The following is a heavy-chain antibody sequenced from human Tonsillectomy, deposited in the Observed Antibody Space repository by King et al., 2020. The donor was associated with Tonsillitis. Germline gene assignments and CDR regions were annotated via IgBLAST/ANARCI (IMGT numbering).Heavy chain of an antibody. J-gene: IGHJ6*03. V-gene: IGHV3-33*08. CDR3: AGDRRAYYSMDV. CDR1: GFNFRNYG. Sequence: VQLEESGGGVVQPGTSLRLSCVASGFNFRNYGMHWVRQAPGKGLEWGALIWFDGTIKDYADSGKGRFTVTRDNSKNTLYLQMSSLRADDTAVYYYAGDRRAYYSMDVWGKGTTVTVSS. CDR2: IWFDGTIK.